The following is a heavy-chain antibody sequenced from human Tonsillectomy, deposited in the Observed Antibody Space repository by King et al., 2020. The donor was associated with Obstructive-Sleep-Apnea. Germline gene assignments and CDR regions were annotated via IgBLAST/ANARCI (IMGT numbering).Heavy chain of an antibody. J-gene: IGHJ4*02. Sequence: VQLQESGPGLVKPSETLSLTCTVSGGSISSYYWSWIRQPPGKGLEWIGYIYYSGSTNYNPSLKSRVTISVDTSKNQFSLKLSSVTAADTAVYYCARGGYFFDYCGQGTLVTVSS. CDR2: IYYSGST. CDR1: GGSISSYY. D-gene: IGHD2-15*01. V-gene: IGHV4-59*01. CDR3: ARGGYFFDY.